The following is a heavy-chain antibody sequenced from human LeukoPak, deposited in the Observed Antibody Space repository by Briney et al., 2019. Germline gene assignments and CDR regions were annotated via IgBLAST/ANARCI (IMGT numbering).Heavy chain of an antibody. CDR3: ERGGLYGDYYFDY. CDR1: GFRFTSYW. J-gene: IGHJ4*02. CDR2: TKHDGSER. Sequence: GGALRLSCPPSGFRFTSYWMTLLRQAPGKGLEGVANTKHDGSERYYVDFVKGRFTISRDNVKNSLFLQMESLRAEDTAVYYCERGGLYGDYYFDYWGQGTLVTVTS. V-gene: IGHV3-7*04. D-gene: IGHD2-21*02.